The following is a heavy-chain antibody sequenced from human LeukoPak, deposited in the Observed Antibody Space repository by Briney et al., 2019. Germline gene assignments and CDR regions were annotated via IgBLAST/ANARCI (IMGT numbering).Heavy chain of an antibody. Sequence: SETLSLTCTVSGGSISSYYWSWIRQPPGKGLEWIGYIYYSGSTNYNPSPKSRVTISVDTSKNQFSLKLSSVTAADTAVYYCARVAAPTWFDPWGQGTLVTVSS. J-gene: IGHJ5*02. V-gene: IGHV4-59*01. CDR3: ARVAAPTWFDP. D-gene: IGHD6-25*01. CDR2: IYYSGST. CDR1: GGSISSYY.